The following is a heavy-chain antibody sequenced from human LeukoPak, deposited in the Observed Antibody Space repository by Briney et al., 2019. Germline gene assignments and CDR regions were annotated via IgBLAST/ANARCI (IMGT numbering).Heavy chain of an antibody. V-gene: IGHV4-39*01. Sequence: SETLSLTCTVSGGSISSSSYYWGWIRQPPGKGLEWIGSIYYSGSTYHNPSLKSRVTISVDTSKNQFSLKLSSVTAADTAVYYCARLQGPRYCSGGSCYAWFDPWGQGTLVTVSS. CDR2: IYYSGST. J-gene: IGHJ5*02. CDR1: GGSISSSSYY. CDR3: ARLQGPRYCSGGSCYAWFDP. D-gene: IGHD2-15*01.